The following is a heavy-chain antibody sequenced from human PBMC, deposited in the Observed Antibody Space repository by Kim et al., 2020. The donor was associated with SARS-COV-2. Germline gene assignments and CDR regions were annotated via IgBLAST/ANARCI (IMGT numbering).Heavy chain of an antibody. CDR1: GYTFTSYA. D-gene: IGHD6-19*01. CDR3: ARVYQWLTLSPDAFDI. J-gene: IGHJ3*02. V-gene: IGHV1-3*01. Sequence: ASVKVSCKASGYTFTSYAMHWVRQAPGQRLEWMGWINAGNGNTKYSQKFQGRVTITRDTSASTAYMELSSLRSEDTAVYYCARVYQWLTLSPDAFDIWGKGTMVTVSS. CDR2: INAGNGNT.